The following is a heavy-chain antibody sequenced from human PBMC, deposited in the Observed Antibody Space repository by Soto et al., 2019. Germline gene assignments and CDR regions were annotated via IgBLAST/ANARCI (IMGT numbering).Heavy chain of an antibody. CDR3: ARYYDSSGEYYYYGMDV. V-gene: IGHV1-69*13. Sequence: ASVKVSCKASGGTFSSYAISWVRQAPGQGLEWMGGIIPIFGTANYAQKFQGRVTITADESTSTAYMELSSLRSEDTAVYYCARYYDSSGEYYYYGMDVWGQGTTVTVSS. CDR2: IIPIFGTA. J-gene: IGHJ6*02. CDR1: GGTFSSYA. D-gene: IGHD3-22*01.